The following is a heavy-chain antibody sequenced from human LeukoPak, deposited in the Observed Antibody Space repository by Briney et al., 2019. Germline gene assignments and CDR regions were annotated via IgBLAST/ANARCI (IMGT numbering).Heavy chain of an antibody. CDR3: TRVSISLFGVVTAHFDS. D-gene: IGHD3-3*01. CDR2: INLSGST. CDR1: GGSFSSSY. V-gene: IGHV4-34*01. Sequence: SETLSLTCGVSGGSFSSSYWGWIRQPPGKGLEWIGEINLSGSTNYNSSLTSRVTISLDTSKNHFSLNLRSVTTADTAVYYCTRVSISLFGVVTAHFDSWGQGTLVAVSS. J-gene: IGHJ4*02.